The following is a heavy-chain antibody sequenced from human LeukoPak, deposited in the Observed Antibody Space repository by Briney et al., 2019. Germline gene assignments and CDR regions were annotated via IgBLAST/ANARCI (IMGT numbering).Heavy chain of an antibody. J-gene: IGHJ6*02. CDR2: NYYSGST. CDR1: GGSISSYY. CDR3: AREGTRSGMDV. D-gene: IGHD1-1*01. V-gene: IGHV4-59*01. Sequence: SETLSLTCTVSGGSISSYYWSWIRRPPGKGLEWIGYNYYSGSTNYNPSLKSRVTISVDTSKNQFSLKLSSVTAADTAVYYCAREGTRSGMDVWGQGTTVTVSS.